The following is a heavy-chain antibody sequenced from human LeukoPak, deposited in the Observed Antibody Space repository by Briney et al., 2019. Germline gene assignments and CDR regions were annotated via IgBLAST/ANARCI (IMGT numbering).Heavy chain of an antibody. V-gene: IGHV4-59*01. CDR2: IYYSGST. D-gene: IGHD7-27*01. CDR1: GGSISSYY. CDR3: AGVTGDTAFDI. J-gene: IGHJ3*02. Sequence: PSETLSLTCTVSGGSISSYYWSWIRQPPGKGLEWIGYIYYSGSTNYNPSLKSQVTISVDTSKNQFSLKLSSVTAADTAVYYCAGVTGDTAFDIWGQGTMVTVSS.